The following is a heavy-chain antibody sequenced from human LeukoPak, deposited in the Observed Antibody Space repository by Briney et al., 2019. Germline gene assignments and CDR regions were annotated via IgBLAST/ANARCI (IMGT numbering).Heavy chain of an antibody. V-gene: IGHV3-48*01. CDR3: ARDFRQQLVHKGDY. J-gene: IGHJ4*02. CDR2: ISSSSNTI. D-gene: IGHD6-13*01. CDR1: GFTFNTYS. Sequence: PGGSLRLSCAASGFTFNTYSMNWVRQAPGKGLEWVSYISSSSNTIYYADSVKGRFTVSRDNAKSSLYLQMDSLRAEDTAVYYCARDFRQQLVHKGDYWGQGTLVTVSS.